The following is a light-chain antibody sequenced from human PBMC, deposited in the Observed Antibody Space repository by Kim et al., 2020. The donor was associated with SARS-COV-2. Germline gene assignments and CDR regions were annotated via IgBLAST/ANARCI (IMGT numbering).Light chain of an antibody. CDR2: AAS. CDR3: QQTYSTPAT. Sequence: ASVGDRVTITCRTSQSISTHLNCYQQKPGKAPDLLIYAASSLVSGVPSRFSGTGSGTDFTLTISSLQPEDFATYYCQQTYSTPATFGQGTKVDIK. V-gene: IGKV1-39*01. CDR1: QSISTH. J-gene: IGKJ1*01.